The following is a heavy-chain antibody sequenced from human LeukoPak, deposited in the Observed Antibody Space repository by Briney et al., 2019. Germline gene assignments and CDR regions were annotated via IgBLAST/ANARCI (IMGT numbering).Heavy chain of an antibody. J-gene: IGHJ4*02. CDR1: GYTLTELS. D-gene: IGHD3-22*01. V-gene: IGHV7-4-1*02. CDR2: INTNTGNP. Sequence: ASVKVSCKVSGYTLTELSMHWVRQAPGKGLEWMGWINTNTGNPTYAQGFTGRFVFSLDTSVSTAYLQISSLKAEDTAVYYCARGELPYYYDSSAPPGYWGQGTLVTVSS. CDR3: ARGELPYYYDSSAPPGY.